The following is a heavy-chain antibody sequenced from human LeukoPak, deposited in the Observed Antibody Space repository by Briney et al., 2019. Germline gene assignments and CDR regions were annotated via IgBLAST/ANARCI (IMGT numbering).Heavy chain of an antibody. Sequence: GGSLRLSCVASGFTFSAYAMHWVRQAPGKGLEWVAIISYDGNNEYYADSVKGRFSISRDNSKNTLYLQMNSLRPEDTAVYYCAKGSNFDYWGQGTLVTVSS. CDR1: GFTFSAYA. CDR3: AKGSNFDY. V-gene: IGHV3-30-3*01. D-gene: IGHD3-10*01. J-gene: IGHJ4*02. CDR2: ISYDGNNE.